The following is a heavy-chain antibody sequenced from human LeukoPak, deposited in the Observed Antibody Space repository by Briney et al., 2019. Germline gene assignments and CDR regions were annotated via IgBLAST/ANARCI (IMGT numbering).Heavy chain of an antibody. CDR1: GGSFSGYY. CDR2: INHSGST. V-gene: IGHV4-34*01. J-gene: IGHJ5*02. D-gene: IGHD3-16*01. CDR3: ARAGRIMITFGGNWFDP. Sequence: SETLSLTCAVYGGSFSGYYWGWIRQPPGKGLEWIGEINHSGSTNYNPSLKSRVTISVDTSKNQFSLKLSSVTAADTAVYYCARAGRIMITFGGNWFDPWGQGTLVTVSS.